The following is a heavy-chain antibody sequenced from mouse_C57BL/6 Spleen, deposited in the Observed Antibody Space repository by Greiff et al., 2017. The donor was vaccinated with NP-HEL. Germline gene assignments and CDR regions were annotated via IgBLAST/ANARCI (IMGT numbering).Heavy chain of an antibody. CDR2: IYWDDDQ. Sequence: QVTLKACGPGILQSSQTLSLTCSFSGFSLSTSGMGVSWIRQPSGKGLEWLAHIYWDDDQRYNPSLKSRLTISKDTSRNQVCIKITSVDTADTATYYGARSRTTVVARYFDVWGTGTTVTVAS. D-gene: IGHD1-1*01. J-gene: IGHJ1*03. CDR1: GFSLSTSGMG. CDR3: ARSRTTVVARYFDV. V-gene: IGHV8-12*01.